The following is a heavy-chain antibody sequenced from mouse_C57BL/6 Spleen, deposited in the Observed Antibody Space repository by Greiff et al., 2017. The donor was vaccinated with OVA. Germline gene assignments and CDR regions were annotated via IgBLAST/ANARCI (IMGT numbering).Heavy chain of an antibody. V-gene: IGHV1-81*01. Sequence: QVQLQQSGAELARPGASVKLSCKASGYTFTSYGISWVKQRTGQGLEWIGEIYPRSGNTYYNEKFKGKATLTADKSSSTAYMELRSLTSEDSAVYFCARGNITTVVAHFDYWGQGTTLTVSS. J-gene: IGHJ2*01. CDR3: ARGNITTVVAHFDY. D-gene: IGHD1-1*01. CDR2: IYPRSGNT. CDR1: GYTFTSYG.